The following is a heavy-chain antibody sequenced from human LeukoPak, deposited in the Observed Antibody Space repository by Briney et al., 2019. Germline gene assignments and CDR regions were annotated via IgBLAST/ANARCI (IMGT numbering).Heavy chain of an antibody. Sequence: PGGSLRLSCAASGLTVSSTSMTWVRQAPGKGLEWAAVIWYDGSNKYYADSVKGRFTISRDNSKNTLYLQMNSLRGEDTAVYYCARENQRSSGSAGFFDYWGQGALVTVSS. D-gene: IGHD6-25*01. J-gene: IGHJ4*02. V-gene: IGHV3-33*08. CDR1: GLTVSSTS. CDR2: IWYDGSNK. CDR3: ARENQRSSGSAGFFDY.